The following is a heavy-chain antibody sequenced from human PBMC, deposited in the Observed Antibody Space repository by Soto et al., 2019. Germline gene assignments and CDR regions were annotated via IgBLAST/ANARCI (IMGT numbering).Heavy chain of an antibody. V-gene: IGHV1-18*01. Sequence: GASVKVSCKASGYTFNIYGISWVRQAPGQGLEWMGWISPYNDNKKYAQNFQGRATMTTDTFTSTAYMELRSLRSDDTAVYYCARELSALGTIDFWGQGTLVTVSS. CDR1: GYTFNIYG. CDR3: ARELSALGTIDF. J-gene: IGHJ4*02. D-gene: IGHD1-7*01. CDR2: ISPYNDNK.